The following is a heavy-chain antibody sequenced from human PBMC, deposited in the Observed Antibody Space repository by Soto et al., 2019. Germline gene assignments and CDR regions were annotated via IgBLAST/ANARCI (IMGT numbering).Heavy chain of an antibody. CDR1: GFTFTSYW. V-gene: IGHV3-7*05. Sequence: EVQLVESGGGLVQPGGSLRLSCEAYGFTFTSYWMSWVRQAPGKGLEWVANIKQDGTSKYYADSVKGRFTVSRDNAKSSVHLQMDSLRDDDTAVYRCARLRFILTERDFDSWGQGTLVTVSS. J-gene: IGHJ4*02. CDR2: IKQDGTSK. CDR3: ARLRFILTERDFDS. D-gene: IGHD3-16*01.